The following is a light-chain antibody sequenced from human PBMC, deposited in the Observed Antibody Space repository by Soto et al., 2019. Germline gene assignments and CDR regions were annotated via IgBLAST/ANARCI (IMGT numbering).Light chain of an antibody. Sequence: EVVLTQSPATLSLSPGERATLSCRASQNVRTFLDWYQQKPGQAPRLLIYGASNRATGIPARFSGSGSGTGFTLTISGLEPEDFAVYYCQQHSHWPPWTFGQGTRVEIQ. CDR2: GAS. CDR1: QNVRTF. CDR3: QQHSHWPPWT. V-gene: IGKV3-11*01. J-gene: IGKJ1*01.